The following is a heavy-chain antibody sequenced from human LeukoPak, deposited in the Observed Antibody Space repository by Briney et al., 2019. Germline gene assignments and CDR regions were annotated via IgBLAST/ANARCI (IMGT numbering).Heavy chain of an antibody. D-gene: IGHD6-19*01. V-gene: IGHV4-34*01. Sequence: SETLSLTCAVYGGSFSGYYWSWIRQPPGKGLEWIGEINHSGSTNYNPSLKSRVTMSVDTSKNQFSLKLSSVTAADTAVYYCARGGNSSGWLGDYWGQGTLVTVSS. CDR3: ARGGNSSGWLGDY. J-gene: IGHJ4*02. CDR2: INHSGST. CDR1: GGSFSGYY.